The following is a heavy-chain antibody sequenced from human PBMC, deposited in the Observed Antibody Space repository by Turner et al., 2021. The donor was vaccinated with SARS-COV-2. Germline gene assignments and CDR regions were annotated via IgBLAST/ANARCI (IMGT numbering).Heavy chain of an antibody. D-gene: IGHD3-3*01. Sequence: VQLVESGGGVVHPGGSLTCFFAASELTSSGYNMNWVRQAPGKWLEWVSSISSSSSYIYYADSVKGRFTIPRDNAKNSLYMQMNSLRAEDTAVYYCARSRLDFWSDYYMGAFDYWGQGTLVTVSS. CDR2: ISSSSSYI. CDR3: ARSRLDFWSDYYMGAFDY. CDR1: ELTSSGYN. J-gene: IGHJ4*02. V-gene: IGHV3-21*01.